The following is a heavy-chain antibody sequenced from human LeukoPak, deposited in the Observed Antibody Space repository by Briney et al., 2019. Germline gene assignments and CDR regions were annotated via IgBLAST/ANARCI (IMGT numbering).Heavy chain of an antibody. D-gene: IGHD1-14*01. Sequence: GGSLRLSCAASGFTFSDYWMHWVRQAPGKGRVWVSVIGNDGSGVVYADSVKGRFTVSRDNAKNMVYLQMNSLRVEDTAVYYCSRPLNHRMDVGGEGTKVTVS. CDR3: SRPLNHRMDV. CDR1: GFTFSDYW. V-gene: IGHV3-74*01. CDR2: IGNDGSGV. J-gene: IGHJ6*02.